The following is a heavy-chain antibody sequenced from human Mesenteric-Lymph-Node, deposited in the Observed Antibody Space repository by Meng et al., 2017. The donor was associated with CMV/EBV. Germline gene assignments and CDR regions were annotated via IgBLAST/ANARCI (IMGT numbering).Heavy chain of an antibody. J-gene: IGHJ6*02. D-gene: IGHD3-3*01. Sequence: GESLKISCAASGFTFSSYSMNWVRQAPGKGLEWVSYISSSSSTIYYADSVKGRFTISRDNAKNSLYLQMNSLRAEDTAVYYCARDYSDFWSGHYGIDVWGQGTTVTVSS. CDR1: GFTFSSYS. V-gene: IGHV3-48*04. CDR2: ISSSSSTI. CDR3: ARDYSDFWSGHYGIDV.